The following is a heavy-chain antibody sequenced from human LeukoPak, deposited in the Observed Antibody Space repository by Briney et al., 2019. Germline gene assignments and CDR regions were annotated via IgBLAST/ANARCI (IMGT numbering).Heavy chain of an antibody. CDR3: ARKGHSSSLGFDY. CDR1: GGSISSGDYY. Sequence: SETLSLTCTVSGGSISSGDYYWSWIRQPPGKGLEWIGYIYYSGSTYYNPSLKSRVTISVDTSKNQFSLKLSSVTAADTAVYYCARKGHSSSLGFDYWGQGTLDTVSS. V-gene: IGHV4-30-4*01. J-gene: IGHJ4*02. CDR2: IYYSGST. D-gene: IGHD6-13*01.